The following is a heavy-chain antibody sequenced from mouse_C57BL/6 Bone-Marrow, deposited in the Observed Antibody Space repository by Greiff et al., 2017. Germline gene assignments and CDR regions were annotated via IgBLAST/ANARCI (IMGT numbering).Heavy chain of an antibody. CDR2: IYPRAGST. V-gene: IGHV1-85*01. J-gene: IGHJ1*03. D-gene: IGHD1-1*01. CDR3: ARLEFDGSSGDWYFDV. CDR1: GYTFTSYD. Sequence: QVHVKQSGPELVKPGASVKLSCKASGYTFTSYDINWVKQRPGQGLEWIGWIYPRAGSTKYNEKFKGKATLTVDTSSSTAYMELHSLTSEDSAFYFCARLEFDGSSGDWYFDVWGTGTTVTVSS.